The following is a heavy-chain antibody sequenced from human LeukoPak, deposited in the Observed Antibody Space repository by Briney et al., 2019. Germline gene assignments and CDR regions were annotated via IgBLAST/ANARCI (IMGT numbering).Heavy chain of an antibody. CDR1: GFTFDDYA. CDR3: ANQPSTSPGLCFDF. CDR2: ISWDGGST. D-gene: IGHD2-2*01. J-gene: IGHJ4*02. Sequence: GGSLRLSCAASGFTFDDYAMHWVRQAPGKGLEWVSLISWDGGSTSYADSVKGRFTISRDNSENSLYLQMNSLRTEDTALYYCANQPSTSPGLCFDFWGQGTLVTLSS. V-gene: IGHV3-43*01.